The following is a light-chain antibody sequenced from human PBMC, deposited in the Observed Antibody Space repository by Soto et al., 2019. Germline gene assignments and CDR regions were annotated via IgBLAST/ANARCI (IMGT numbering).Light chain of an antibody. J-gene: IGLJ3*02. CDR3: SSYTVINTAV. CDR1: TSDVGAYNY. V-gene: IGLV2-14*01. Sequence: QSALTQPASVSGSPGQSVSISCTGSTSDVGAYNYVAWYQHKPGKAPRLLIYEVDHRPSGISPRFSGSKSGNTASLTIYGLQTDDEADYYCSSYTVINTAVFGGGTKLTVL. CDR2: EVD.